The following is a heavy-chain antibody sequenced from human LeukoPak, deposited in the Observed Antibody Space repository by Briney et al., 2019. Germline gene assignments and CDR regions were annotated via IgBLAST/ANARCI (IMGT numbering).Heavy chain of an antibody. CDR1: GSSFDVHA. V-gene: IGHV3-23*01. D-gene: IGHD3-16*01. CDR2: IGGPAET. J-gene: IGHJ4*02. Sequence: PGGSLRLSCAASGSSFDVHAMTWVRQAPGKGPEWVATIGGPAETFYADSVRGRFTISRDNSRYTLYLQMNRLRAEDSALYYCAKDWTSHNGVYDCLDFWGQGTQVTVSS. CDR3: AKDWTSHNGVYDCLDF.